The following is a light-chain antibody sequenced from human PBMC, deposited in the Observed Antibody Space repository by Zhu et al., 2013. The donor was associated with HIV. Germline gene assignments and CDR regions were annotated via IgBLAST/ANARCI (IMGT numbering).Light chain of an antibody. CDR3: GTWDSSLSAYV. J-gene: IGLJ3*02. CDR2: GKN. Sequence: SSELTQDPAVSVALGQTVKITCQGDSLRSYYAAWFQQKPGQAPILVFYGKNNRPSGIPDRFSGSKSGTSATLGITGLQTGDEADYYCGTWDSSLSAYVIGGGTKLTVL. CDR1: SLRSYY. V-gene: IGLV3-19*01.